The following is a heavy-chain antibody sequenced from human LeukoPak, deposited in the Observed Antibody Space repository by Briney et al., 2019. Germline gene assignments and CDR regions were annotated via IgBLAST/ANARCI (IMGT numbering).Heavy chain of an antibody. Sequence: PGGSLRLSCAASGFTFSSYAMSWVRQAPGKGLEWVSAISGSGGSTYYADSVKGRFTISRDNSKNTLYLQMNSLRAEDTAVYYCAKGGKSSSRLISDYWGQGTLVTVSS. CDR3: AKGGKSSSRLISDY. V-gene: IGHV3-23*01. CDR1: GFTFSSYA. D-gene: IGHD6-6*01. CDR2: ISGSGGST. J-gene: IGHJ4*02.